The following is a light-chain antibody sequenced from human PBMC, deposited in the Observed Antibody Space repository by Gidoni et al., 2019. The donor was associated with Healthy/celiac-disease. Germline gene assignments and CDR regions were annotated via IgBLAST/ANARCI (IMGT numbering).Light chain of an antibody. Sequence: EIVMTQSPATLSVSPGERATLSCRASKSVSSNLAWYQQKPGQAPRLLIHGASTRANGIPARFSGSESGTEFTLTISSLQSEDFAVYYCQQYNNWPPWTFGQGTKVEIK. CDR2: GAS. CDR3: QQYNNWPPWT. CDR1: KSVSSN. J-gene: IGKJ1*01. V-gene: IGKV3-15*01.